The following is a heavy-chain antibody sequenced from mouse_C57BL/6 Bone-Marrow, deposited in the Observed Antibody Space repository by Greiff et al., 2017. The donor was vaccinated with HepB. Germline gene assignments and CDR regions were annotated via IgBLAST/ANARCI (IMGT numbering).Heavy chain of an antibody. CDR3: ARPLYDSYGFAY. J-gene: IGHJ3*01. D-gene: IGHD2-3*01. Sequence: EVMLVESGGGLVQPGGSLKLSCAASGFTFSDYYMYWVRQTPEKRLEWVAYISNGGGSTYYPDTVKGRFTISRDNAKNTLYLQMSRLKSEDTAMYYCARPLYDSYGFAYWGQGTLVTVSA. CDR2: ISNGGGST. V-gene: IGHV5-12*01. CDR1: GFTFSDYY.